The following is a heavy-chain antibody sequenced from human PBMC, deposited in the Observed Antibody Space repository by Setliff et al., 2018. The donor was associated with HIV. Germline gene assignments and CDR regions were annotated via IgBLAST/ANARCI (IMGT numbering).Heavy chain of an antibody. CDR1: GGSFSGYY. V-gene: IGHV4-59*08. Sequence: SETLSLTCAVYGGSFSGYYWSWIRQPPGKGLEWIGYIYYSGSTNYNPSLKSRVTISVDTSKNQFSLKLSSVTAADTAVYYCARLSYDYVWGSYRYTDYYYYMDVWGKGTTVTVSS. D-gene: IGHD3-16*02. CDR2: IYYSGST. CDR3: ARLSYDYVWGSYRYTDYYYYMDV. J-gene: IGHJ6*03.